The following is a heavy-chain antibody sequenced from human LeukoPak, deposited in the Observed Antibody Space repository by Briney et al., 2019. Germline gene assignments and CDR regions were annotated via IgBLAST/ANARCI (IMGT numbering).Heavy chain of an antibody. J-gene: IGHJ4*02. Sequence: PGGSLRLSCAASGFTFSSYTINCVRQAPGKGLEWVSSISSGSTNIYYADSVKGRFTISRDNAKNSLYLQMNSLGDEDTAVYYCARGRGSDYAFDYWGQGTLVTVSS. CDR1: GFTFSSYT. V-gene: IGHV3-21*01. D-gene: IGHD4-17*01. CDR2: ISSGSTNI. CDR3: ARGRGSDYAFDY.